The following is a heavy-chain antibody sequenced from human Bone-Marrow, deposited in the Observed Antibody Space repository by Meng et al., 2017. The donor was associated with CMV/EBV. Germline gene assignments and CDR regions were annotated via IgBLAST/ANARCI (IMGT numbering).Heavy chain of an antibody. V-gene: IGHV1-18*01. J-gene: IGHJ4*02. CDR2: ISAYNGNT. CDR1: GYTFTSYG. Sequence: ASVKVSCKASGYTFTSYGISWVRQAPGQGLEWMGWISAYNGNTNYAQKLQGRVTMTTDTSTSTAYMELRSLRSDDTAVYYCARETICGGDCYSLDYWGQGTLVTVSS. CDR3: ARETICGGDCYSLDY. D-gene: IGHD2-21*01.